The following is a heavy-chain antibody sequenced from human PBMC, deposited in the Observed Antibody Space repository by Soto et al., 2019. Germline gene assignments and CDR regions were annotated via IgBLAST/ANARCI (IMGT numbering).Heavy chain of an antibody. Sequence: EVQLVESGGGLVKPGESLRLSCAASGFTFSNAWMNWVRQGPGKGLEWVGRIKSNAYGATTDYAAPVKGRFTISRDDSRDTLLLQMNSLKTEFTAVYYCTTILGYRSTSCPWGQGSRVTVSS. CDR1: GFTFSNAW. D-gene: IGHD2-2*01. V-gene: IGHV3-15*01. CDR3: TTILGYRSTSCP. J-gene: IGHJ5*02. CDR2: IKSNAYGATT.